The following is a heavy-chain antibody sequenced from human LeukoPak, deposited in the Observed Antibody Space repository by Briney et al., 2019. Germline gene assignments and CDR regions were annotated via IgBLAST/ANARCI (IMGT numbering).Heavy chain of an antibody. J-gene: IGHJ4*02. V-gene: IGHV4-34*01. Sequence: PSETLSLTCAVYGGSFSGYYWSWIRQPPGKGLEWIGEINHSGSTDYNPSLKSRVTISVDTSKNQFSLKLSSVTAADTAVYYCARGNRFGSWYSDWGQGTLVTVSS. D-gene: IGHD6-13*01. CDR1: GGSFSGYY. CDR2: INHSGST. CDR3: ARGNRFGSWYSD.